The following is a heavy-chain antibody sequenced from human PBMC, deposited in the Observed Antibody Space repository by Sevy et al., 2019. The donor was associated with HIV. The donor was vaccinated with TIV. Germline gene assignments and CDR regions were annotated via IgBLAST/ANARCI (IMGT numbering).Heavy chain of an antibody. D-gene: IGHD3-22*01. CDR1: GFTFSSYG. CDR3: ARDRENDSRGYYN. CDR2: IWYDGSNK. Sequence: GGSLRLSCAASGFTFSSYGMHWVRQAPGKGLEWVAVIWYDGSNKYYADSVKGRFTISRDNSKNTLYLQMNSLRAEDTAVHYCARDRENDSRGYYNWGQGTLVTVSS. V-gene: IGHV3-33*01. J-gene: IGHJ4*02.